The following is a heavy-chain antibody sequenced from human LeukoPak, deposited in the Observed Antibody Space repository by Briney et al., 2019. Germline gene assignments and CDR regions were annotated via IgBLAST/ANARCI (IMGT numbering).Heavy chain of an antibody. Sequence: SGTLSLTCAVSGGSISSSNWWSWGRRPPGKGREWMGEIYHSGSTNYNPSLKSRVTISVDKSKNQFSLKLSSVTAADTAVYYCARWNVVVPAASHDAFDIWGQGTMVTVSS. CDR1: GGSISSSNW. V-gene: IGHV4-4*02. CDR2: IYHSGST. J-gene: IGHJ3*02. CDR3: ARWNVVVPAASHDAFDI. D-gene: IGHD2-2*01.